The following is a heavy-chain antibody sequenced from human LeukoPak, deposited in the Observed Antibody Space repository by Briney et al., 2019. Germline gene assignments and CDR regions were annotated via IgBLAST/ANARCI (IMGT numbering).Heavy chain of an antibody. V-gene: IGHV1-69*01. CDR2: IIPIFGTA. CDR3: ARDRRRGTTNWFDP. Sequence: SVKVSCKASGGTFSSYAISWVRQAPGQGLEWMGGIIPIFGTANYAQKFQGRVTITADESTITAYMELSSLRPEDTAVYYCARDRRRGTTNWFDPWGQGTLVTVSS. D-gene: IGHD1-7*01. CDR1: GGTFSSYA. J-gene: IGHJ5*02.